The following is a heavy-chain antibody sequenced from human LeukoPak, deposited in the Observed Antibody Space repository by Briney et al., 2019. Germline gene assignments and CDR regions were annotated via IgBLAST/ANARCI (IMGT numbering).Heavy chain of an antibody. CDR1: GFTFDDYA. J-gene: IGHJ6*03. Sequence: GGSLRLSCAASGFTFDDYAMHWVRQAPGKGLEWVSLISWDGGSTYYADSVKGRFTISRDKSKNSLYLQMNSLRAEDNALYYCANNGQYQLLRNYYMHVWGKGTTVTVSS. D-gene: IGHD2-2*01. V-gene: IGHV3-43D*04. CDR3: ANNGQYQLLRNYYMHV. CDR2: ISWDGGST.